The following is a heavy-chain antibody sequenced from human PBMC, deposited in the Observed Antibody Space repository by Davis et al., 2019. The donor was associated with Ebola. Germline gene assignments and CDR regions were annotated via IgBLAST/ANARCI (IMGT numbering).Heavy chain of an antibody. V-gene: IGHV4-39*01. CDR1: GGSISSSSYY. CDR2: IYYSGST. J-gene: IGHJ4*02. D-gene: IGHD3-22*01. CDR3: ARQWGYYDSSGYYSSAIDY. Sequence: SETLSLTCTVSGGSISSSSYYWGWIRQPPGKGLEWIGSIYYSGSTYYNPSLKSRVTLSVDTSKNQFSLKLSSVTAADTAVYYCARQWGYYDSSGYYSSAIDYWGQGTLVTVSS.